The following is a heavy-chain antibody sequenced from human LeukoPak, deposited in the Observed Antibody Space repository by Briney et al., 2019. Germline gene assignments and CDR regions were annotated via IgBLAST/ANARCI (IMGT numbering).Heavy chain of an antibody. CDR3: ASGGHYYDSSGSYLFDY. Sequence: PGGSLRLSCAASGFTFSDYYMSWVRQAPGKGLEWVAVISYDGSNKYYADSVKGRFTVSRDNSKNTLYLQMNSLRAEDTAVYYCASGGHYYDSSGSYLFDYWGQGTLVTVSS. D-gene: IGHD3-22*01. J-gene: IGHJ4*02. V-gene: IGHV3-30-3*01. CDR1: GFTFSDYY. CDR2: ISYDGSNK.